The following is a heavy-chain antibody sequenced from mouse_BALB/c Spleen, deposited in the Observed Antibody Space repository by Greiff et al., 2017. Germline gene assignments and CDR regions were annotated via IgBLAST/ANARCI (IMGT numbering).Heavy chain of an antibody. V-gene: IGHV1-69*01. D-gene: IGHD2-1*01. Sequence: VQLQQPGAELVMPGASVKMSCKASGYTFTDYWMHWVQQRPGQGLEWIGAIDTSDSSTSYKQKFKGKATLTVDESSSTAYMQLSSLTSEDSAVYYCARFYYGNYVGYAMDYWGQGTSVTVSS. CDR2: IDTSDSST. CDR1: GYTFTDYW. J-gene: IGHJ4*01. CDR3: ARFYYGNYVGYAMDY.